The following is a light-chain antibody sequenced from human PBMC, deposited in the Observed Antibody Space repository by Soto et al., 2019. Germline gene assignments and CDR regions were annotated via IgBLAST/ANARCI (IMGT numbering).Light chain of an antibody. V-gene: IGKV1-5*01. CDR2: DAS. Sequence: DIQMTQSPSTLSAYVGDRVTITCRASQSISSWLAWYQQKPGKAPKLLIYDASRLESGVPSRFSGSGSGTEFTLTISSLQPADFATYYCQHYNSYSLWTFGQGNKLEIK. CDR3: QHYNSYSLWT. CDR1: QSISSW. J-gene: IGKJ1*01.